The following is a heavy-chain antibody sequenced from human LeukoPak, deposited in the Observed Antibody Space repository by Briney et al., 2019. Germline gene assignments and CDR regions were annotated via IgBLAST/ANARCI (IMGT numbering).Heavy chain of an antibody. CDR2: IWYDGSTK. CDR3: ARDHGLLGAITWFFDF. CDR1: GLPFSSYG. D-gene: IGHD5-12*01. Sequence: GGSLRLSCAASGLPFSSYGMHWVRQAPGKGLEWVAVIWYDGSTKYYADSVKGRFTVSRDNSKNTLYLQMNSLRAEDTAVYHCARDHGLLGAITWFFDFWGQGTLVTVSS. J-gene: IGHJ4*02. V-gene: IGHV3-33*01.